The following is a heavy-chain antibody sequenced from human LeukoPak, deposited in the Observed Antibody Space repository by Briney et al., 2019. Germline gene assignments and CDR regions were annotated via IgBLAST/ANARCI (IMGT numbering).Heavy chain of an antibody. CDR1: GFIFSSHW. CDR2: ISGSGGST. V-gene: IGHV3-23*01. Sequence: GGSLRLSCAASGFIFSSHWMHWVRQAPGKGLVWVSAISGSGGSTYYADSVKGRFTISRDNPKNTLYLQMNSLRAEDTAVYYCAKEAMDYYFDYWGQGTLVTVSS. J-gene: IGHJ4*02. CDR3: AKEAMDYYFDY. D-gene: IGHD5-18*01.